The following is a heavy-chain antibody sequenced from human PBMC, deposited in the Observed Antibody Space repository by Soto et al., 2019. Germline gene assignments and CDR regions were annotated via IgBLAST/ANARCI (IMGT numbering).Heavy chain of an antibody. CDR1: GYTFSSYG. V-gene: IGHV1-18*04. J-gene: IGHJ4*02. D-gene: IGHD5-18*01. Sequence: ASVKVPCKASGYTFSSYGISWVRQAPGQGLEWMGWINGYIGNTKYAQKFQGRVTMTTDTYTRTAYMELRSLRSDDTAVYYCARDGMDTHDYWGQGTLVTVSS. CDR2: INGYIGNT. CDR3: ARDGMDTHDY.